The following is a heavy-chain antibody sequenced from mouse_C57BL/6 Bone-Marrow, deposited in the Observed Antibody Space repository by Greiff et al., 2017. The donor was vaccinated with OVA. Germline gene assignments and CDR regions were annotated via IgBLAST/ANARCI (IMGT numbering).Heavy chain of an antibody. J-gene: IGHJ1*03. CDR2: IDPSDSYT. V-gene: IGHV1-69*01. CDR1: GYTFTSYW. CDR3: ARPSTVDRYWYFDV. D-gene: IGHD1-1*01. Sequence: QVQLKQPGAELVMPGASVKLSCKASGYTFTSYWMHWVKQRPGQGLEWIGEIDPSDSYTNYNQKFKGKSTLTVDKSSSTAYMQLSSLTSEDSAVYYCARPSTVDRYWYFDVWGTGTTVTVSS.